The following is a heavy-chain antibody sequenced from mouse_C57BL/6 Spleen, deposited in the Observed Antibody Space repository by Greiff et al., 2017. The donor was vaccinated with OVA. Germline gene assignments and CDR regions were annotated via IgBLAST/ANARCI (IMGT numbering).Heavy chain of an antibody. CDR2: IYPGDGDT. D-gene: IGHD2-3*01. V-gene: IGHV1-80*01. CDR3: ARRGDDGYYDWFAY. CDR1: GYAFSSYW. Sequence: QVHVKQSGAELVKPGASVKISCKASGYAFSSYWMNWVKQRPGKGLEWIGQIYPGDGDTNYNGKFKGKATLTADKSSSTAYMQLSSLTSEDSAVYFCARRGDDGYYDWFAYWGQGTLVTVSA. J-gene: IGHJ3*01.